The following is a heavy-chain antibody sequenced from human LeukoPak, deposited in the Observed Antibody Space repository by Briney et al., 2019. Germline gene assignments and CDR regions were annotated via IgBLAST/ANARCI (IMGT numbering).Heavy chain of an antibody. D-gene: IGHD1-26*01. J-gene: IGHJ3*02. CDR2: ISSRSSTI. CDR1: GFTFSSYS. CDR3: ARSGRGGAFDI. V-gene: IGHV3-48*04. Sequence: GGSLRLSCAASGFTFSSYSMNWVRQAPGKGLEWVSYISSRSSTIYYADSVKGRFTISGDNAKNTLYLQMNSLRAEDTAVYYCARSGRGGAFDIWGQGTMVTVSS.